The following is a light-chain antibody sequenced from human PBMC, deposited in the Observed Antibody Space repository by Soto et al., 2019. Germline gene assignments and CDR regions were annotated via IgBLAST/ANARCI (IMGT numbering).Light chain of an antibody. CDR1: QGISSY. V-gene: IGKV1-9*01. Sequence: GDRVTITCRASQGISSYLAWYQQKPGKAPKLLIYAASTLQSGVPSRFSGSGSGTEFTLTIRSLQPEEFATYYCQQLNSYPITFGQGTRLEI. CDR2: AAS. CDR3: QQLNSYPIT. J-gene: IGKJ5*01.